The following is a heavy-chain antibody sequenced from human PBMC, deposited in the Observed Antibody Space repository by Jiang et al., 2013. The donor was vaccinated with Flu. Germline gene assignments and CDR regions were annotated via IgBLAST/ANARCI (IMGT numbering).Heavy chain of an antibody. CDR3: ARELRGIGYCSSTSCYKRGFDP. CDR2: INPSGGST. CDR1: GYTFTSYY. J-gene: IGHJ5*02. Sequence: VQLVESGAEVKKPGASVKVSCKASGYTFTSYYMHWVRQAPGQGLEWMGIINPSGGSTSYAQKFQGRVTMTRDTSTSTVYMELSSLRSEDTAVYYCARELRGIGYCSSTSCYKRGFDPWGQGTLVTVSS. V-gene: IGHV1-46*01. D-gene: IGHD2-2*02.